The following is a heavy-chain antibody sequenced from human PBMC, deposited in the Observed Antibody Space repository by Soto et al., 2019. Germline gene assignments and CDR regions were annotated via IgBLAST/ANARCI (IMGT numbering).Heavy chain of an antibody. CDR2: IYYSGST. D-gene: IGHD3-3*01. V-gene: IGHV4-39*01. Sequence: ETLSLTCTVSGGSISSSSYYWGWIRQPPGKGLEWIGSIYYSGSTYYNPSLKSRVTISVDTSKNQFSLKLSSVTAADTAVYYCARLVDFWSGYRIYYYGMDVWGQGTTVTVSS. J-gene: IGHJ6*02. CDR3: ARLVDFWSGYRIYYYGMDV. CDR1: GGSISSSSYY.